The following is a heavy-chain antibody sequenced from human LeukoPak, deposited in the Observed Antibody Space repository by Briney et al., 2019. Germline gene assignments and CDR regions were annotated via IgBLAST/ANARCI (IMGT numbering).Heavy chain of an antibody. CDR1: GFTFSDYA. CDR2: IRPDGSHI. J-gene: IGHJ4*02. CDR3: LREVDWKYAFDY. D-gene: IGHD1-7*01. V-gene: IGHV3-33*08. Sequence: GGSLRLSCAASGFTFSDYAMHWVRQPPGKGLEWVAVIRPDGSHISYVDPVKGRFTISRDNSNNMLYLQMSSLRAEDTALYYCLREVDWKYAFDYWGRGTLVTVSS.